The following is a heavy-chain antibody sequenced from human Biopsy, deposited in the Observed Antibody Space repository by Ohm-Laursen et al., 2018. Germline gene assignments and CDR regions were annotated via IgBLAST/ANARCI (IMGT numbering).Heavy chain of an antibody. CDR3: ARSGQWARYYFDY. D-gene: IGHD6-19*01. V-gene: IGHV4-34*01. CDR1: GGSISGYY. Sequence: GTLSLTCAVSGGSISGYYWSWIRQPPGKGLEWIGEINHRVYTDNNASLKVPVSRSVDTSKNQLSLNLTSVTAADTAVFYGARSGQWARYYFDYWGHGALVTVSP. CDR2: INHRVYT. J-gene: IGHJ4*01.